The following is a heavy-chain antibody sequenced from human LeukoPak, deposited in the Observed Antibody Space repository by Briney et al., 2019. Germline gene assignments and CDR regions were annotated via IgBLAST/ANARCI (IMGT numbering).Heavy chain of an antibody. CDR1: GYTFTSYD. CDR3: ARDRPQRYCSGGSCYDWFDP. J-gene: IGHJ5*02. V-gene: IGHV1-8*01. D-gene: IGHD2-15*01. Sequence: ASVKVSCKASGYTFTSYDINWVRQATGQGLEWMGWMNPNSGNTGYAQKFQGRVTMTRNTSISTAYMELSSLRSEDTAVYYCARDRPQRYCSGGSCYDWFDPWGQGTLVTVFS. CDR2: MNPNSGNT.